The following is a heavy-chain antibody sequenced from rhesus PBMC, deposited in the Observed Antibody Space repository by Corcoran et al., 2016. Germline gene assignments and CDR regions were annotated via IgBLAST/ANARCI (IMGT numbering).Heavy chain of an antibody. CDR2: IGGSSGSN. Sequence: QVQLQESGPGLVKPSETLSLTFAVSGGLISGFSWHWIRHPPGQGLEWIGYIGGSSGSNYYNPSLKSRVTSSTDTSKNQFSLKLSAVTAADTAVYYCARNPYCSRGVCYSDYWGQGVLVTVSS. D-gene: IGHD2-39*01. J-gene: IGHJ4*01. CDR3: ARNPYCSRGVCYSDY. CDR1: GGLISGFS. V-gene: IGHV4-165*02.